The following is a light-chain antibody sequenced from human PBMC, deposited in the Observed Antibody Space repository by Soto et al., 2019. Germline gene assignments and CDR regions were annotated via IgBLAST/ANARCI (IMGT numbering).Light chain of an antibody. CDR2: GAS. Sequence: EIVLTQSTGTLSLSPGERATLSCRASQSVSSTYIAWYQQNPGRAPRLLIYGASSRATGIPDRFSGSGSGTDFTLTISRLEPEDFAVYFCQQYGRSPTFTFGQGTKVELK. V-gene: IGKV3-20*01. J-gene: IGKJ2*01. CDR1: QSVSSTY. CDR3: QQYGRSPTFT.